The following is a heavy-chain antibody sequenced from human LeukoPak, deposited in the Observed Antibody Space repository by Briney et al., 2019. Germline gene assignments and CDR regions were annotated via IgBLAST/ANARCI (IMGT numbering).Heavy chain of an antibody. CDR1: GFTVSSNY. V-gene: IGHV3-66*02. CDR3: ARDSDFWSGYYPSFDY. J-gene: IGHJ4*02. D-gene: IGHD3-3*01. Sequence: PGGSLRRSCAASGFTVSSNYMSWVRQAPGKGLEWVSVIYSGGSTYYADSVKGRFTISRDNSKNTLYLQMNSLRAEDTAVYYCARDSDFWSGYYPSFDYWGQGTLVTVSS. CDR2: IYSGGST.